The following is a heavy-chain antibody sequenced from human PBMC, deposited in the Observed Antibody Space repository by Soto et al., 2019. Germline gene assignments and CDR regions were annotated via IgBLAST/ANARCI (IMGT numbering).Heavy chain of an antibody. D-gene: IGHD2-2*01. V-gene: IGHV3-23*01. CDR1: GFTFSSSG. CDR2: ISGSGGST. Sequence: GGSLRLSCAASGFTFSSSGVHWVRQAPGKGLVWVSGISGSGGSTYYADSVRGRFTISRDDSKNTLYLQMNSLRAEDTAIYYCAKDSHWAIISPAHDYWGHGTLVTVSS. CDR3: AKDSHWAIISPAHDY. J-gene: IGHJ4*01.